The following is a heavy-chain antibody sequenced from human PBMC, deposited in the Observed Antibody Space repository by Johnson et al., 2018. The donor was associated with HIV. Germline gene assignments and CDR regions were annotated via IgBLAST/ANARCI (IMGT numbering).Heavy chain of an antibody. V-gene: IGHV3-7*01. CDR1: GFTFSRYW. D-gene: IGHD2-8*01. J-gene: IGHJ3*02. CDR3: ARSVNAGRPFDI. Sequence: VQLVESGGGLVQPGGSLRLSCAASGFTFSRYWMTWVRQAPGKGLEWVANIKKDGSEKYYVDSVKGRFTISRDNAKNSLYLQMNSLRAEDTAVYYCARSVNAGRPFDIWGQGTMVTVSS. CDR2: IKKDGSEK.